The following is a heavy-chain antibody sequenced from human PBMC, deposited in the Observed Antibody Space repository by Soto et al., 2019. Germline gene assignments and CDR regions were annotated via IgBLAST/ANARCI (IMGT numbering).Heavy chain of an antibody. J-gene: IGHJ4*02. CDR3: ARDQYSDYDGPFDS. V-gene: IGHV3-11*01. CDR1: GFTFSDYY. D-gene: IGHD5-12*01. CDR2: ISSSGTTI. Sequence: QVQLVESGGGLVKPGGSLRLSCAASGFTFSDYYMSWIRQTPGKGLEWVSYISSSGTTIYYADSVKGRFTISRDNARHSLYLQMNSLTAEDTAFYYCARDQYSDYDGPFDSWGQGTLVTVSS.